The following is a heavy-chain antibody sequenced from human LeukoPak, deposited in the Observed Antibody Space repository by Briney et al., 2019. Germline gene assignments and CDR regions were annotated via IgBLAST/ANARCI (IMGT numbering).Heavy chain of an antibody. CDR1: GFTVSSNC. J-gene: IGHJ3*02. V-gene: IGHV3-53*01. CDR2: IYSGGST. CDR3: ARKGSDSSGYNDAFDI. Sequence: GGSLRLSCAASGFTVSSNCMSWVRQAPGKGLEWVSVIYSGGSTYYADSVKGRFTISRDNSKNTLYLQMNSLRAEDTAVYYCARKGSDSSGYNDAFDIWGQGTMVTVSS. D-gene: IGHD3-22*01.